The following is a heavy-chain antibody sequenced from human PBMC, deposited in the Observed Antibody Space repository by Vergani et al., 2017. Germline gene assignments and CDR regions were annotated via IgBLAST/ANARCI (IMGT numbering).Heavy chain of an antibody. CDR1: GFTFSSYG. CDR3: AKDSRDGYKKGGFDY. J-gene: IGHJ4*02. CDR2: IRYDGSNK. V-gene: IGHV3-30*02. Sequence: QVQLVESGGGVVQPGGSLRLSCAASGFTFSSYGMHWVRQATGRGLEWVAFIRYDGSNKYYADSVKGRFTISRDNSKNTLYLQMNSLRAEDTAVYDCAKDSRDGYKKGGFDYWGQGTLVTVSS. D-gene: IGHD5-24*01.